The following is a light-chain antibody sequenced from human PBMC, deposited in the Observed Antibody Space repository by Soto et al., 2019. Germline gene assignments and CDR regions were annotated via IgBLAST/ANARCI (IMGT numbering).Light chain of an antibody. J-gene: IGKJ2*01. CDR2: GAS. V-gene: IGKV3-20*01. Sequence: EMVLTQSQGTLSLSPGERATLSCRASQSFSSSYLAWDQQKPGQAPRLLTYGASSRATGIPDRFSGSGSGTDFALTISRLEPEDFAVYYCHQYGSSPYTFGQGTKLEIK. CDR3: HQYGSSPYT. CDR1: QSFSSSY.